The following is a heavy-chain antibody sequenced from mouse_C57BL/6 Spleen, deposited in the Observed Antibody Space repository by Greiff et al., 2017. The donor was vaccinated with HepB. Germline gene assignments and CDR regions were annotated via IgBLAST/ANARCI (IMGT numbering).Heavy chain of an antibody. Sequence: QVHVKQPGAELVKPGASVKLSCKASGYTFTSYWMHWVKQRPGQGLEWIGMIHPNSGSTNYNEKFKSKATLTVDKSSSTAYMQLSSLTSEDSAVYYCARYYYGSSYRYFDVWGTGTTVTVSS. J-gene: IGHJ1*03. CDR1: GYTFTSYW. CDR3: ARYYYGSSYRYFDV. CDR2: IHPNSGST. D-gene: IGHD1-1*01. V-gene: IGHV1-64*01.